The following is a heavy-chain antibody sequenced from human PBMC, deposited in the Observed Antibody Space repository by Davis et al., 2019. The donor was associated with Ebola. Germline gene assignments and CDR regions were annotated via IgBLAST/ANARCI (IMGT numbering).Heavy chain of an antibody. J-gene: IGHJ6*03. CDR1: VYTFNNYD. Sequence: ASVKVSCKASVYTFNNYDINWVRQAPGQGLEWMGWMNPNSGYTISAPKFQGRVTMTRNTSISTAYMELSTLTSDDTAVYYCARTFTSYYFYYMDVWGKGTTVTVSS. V-gene: IGHV1-8*02. CDR3: ARTFTSYYFYYMDV. CDR2: MNPNSGYT. D-gene: IGHD2/OR15-2a*01.